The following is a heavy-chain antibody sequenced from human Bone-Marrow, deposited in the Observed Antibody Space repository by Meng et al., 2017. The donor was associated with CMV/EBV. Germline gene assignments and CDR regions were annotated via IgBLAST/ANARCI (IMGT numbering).Heavy chain of an antibody. CDR3: ARQVETTDIVVVPAAYFNWFDP. CDR1: GYTFTGYY. D-gene: IGHD2-2*01. CDR2: INPNSGGT. V-gene: IGHV1-2*02. J-gene: IGHJ5*02. Sequence: ASVKVSCKASGYTFTGYYMHWVRQAPGQGLEWMGWINPNSGGTNYAQKFQGRVTMTRDTSISTAYMELSRLRSDDTAVYYCARQVETTDIVVVPAAYFNWFDPWGHGTLVTVSS.